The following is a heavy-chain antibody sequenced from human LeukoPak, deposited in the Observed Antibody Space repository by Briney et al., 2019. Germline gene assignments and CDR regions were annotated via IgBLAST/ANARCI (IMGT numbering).Heavy chain of an antibody. Sequence: ASVKVSCKASGYTFTSYDINWVRQATGQGLEWMGWMNPNSGNTGYAQKFQGRVTMTRNTSISTAYTELSSLRSEDTPVYYCARGLREVVVVAALYYYYYMDVWGKGTTVTISS. V-gene: IGHV1-8*01. CDR1: GYTFTSYD. D-gene: IGHD2-15*01. J-gene: IGHJ6*03. CDR2: MNPNSGNT. CDR3: ARGLREVVVVAALYYYYYMDV.